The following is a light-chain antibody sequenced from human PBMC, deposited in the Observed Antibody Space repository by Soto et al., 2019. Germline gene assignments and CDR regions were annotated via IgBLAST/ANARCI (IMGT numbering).Light chain of an antibody. V-gene: IGKV3-15*01. J-gene: IGKJ1*01. CDR2: GAS. CDR1: QSVSSN. CDR3: QQYNNWPRT. Sequence: EIVMTQSPATLSVSPGERATLSCRASQSVSSNLAWYQQKXGQAPRLLIYGASTRATGIPARFSGSGSGTEFTLTISSLQSEDFAVYYCQQYNNWPRTFGQGTKVEIK.